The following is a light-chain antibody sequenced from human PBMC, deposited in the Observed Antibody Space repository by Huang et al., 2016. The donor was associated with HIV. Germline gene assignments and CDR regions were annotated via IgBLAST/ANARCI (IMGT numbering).Light chain of an antibody. V-gene: IGKV1-33*01. J-gene: IGKJ2*01. CDR3: QQYDNVPYT. Sequence: DIQMTQSPSSLSASVGDRVTITCQASQEISNYLNWYQQKPGKAPKVLMHDASNLETGVPSRFSGSGSGTDFSFTISSLQPEDIATYYCQQYDNVPYTFGQGTKLEIK. CDR2: DAS. CDR1: QEISNY.